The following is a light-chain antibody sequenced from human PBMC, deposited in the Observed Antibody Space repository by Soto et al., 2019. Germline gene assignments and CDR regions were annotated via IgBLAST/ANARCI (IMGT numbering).Light chain of an antibody. Sequence: QSVLTQPASVSGSPGQSITISCTGTSSDVGGYNYVSWYQQHPGKAPKPMIYDVSNRPSGVSNRFSGSKSGNTASLTISGLQAEDEADYYCSSYTSSSTLKVFGGGTQLTVL. CDR3: SSYTSSSTLKV. J-gene: IGLJ2*01. V-gene: IGLV2-14*01. CDR1: SSDVGGYNY. CDR2: DVS.